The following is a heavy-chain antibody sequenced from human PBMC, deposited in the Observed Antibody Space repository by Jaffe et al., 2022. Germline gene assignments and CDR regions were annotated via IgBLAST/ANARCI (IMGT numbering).Heavy chain of an antibody. V-gene: IGHV1-2*02. CDR1: GYTFTGYY. D-gene: IGHD2-21*02. J-gene: IGHJ6*03. CDR3: ARDHERCGGDCYYYYYYYMDV. CDR2: INPNSGGT. Sequence: QVQLVQSGAEVKKPGASVKVSCKASGYTFTGYYMHWVRQAPGQGLEWMGWINPNSGGTNYAQKFQGRVTMTRDTSISTAYMELSRLRSDDTAVYYCARDHERCGGDCYYYYYYYMDVWGKGTTVTVSS.